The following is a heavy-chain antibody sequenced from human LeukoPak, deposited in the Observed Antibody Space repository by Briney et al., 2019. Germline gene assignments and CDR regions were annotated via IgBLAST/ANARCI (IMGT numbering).Heavy chain of an antibody. D-gene: IGHD2-2*01. CDR1: GGSISSYY. J-gene: IGHJ4*02. CDR3: ARMYLVPVAIFDY. V-gene: IGHV4-59*01. Sequence: SETLSLTXTVSGGSISSYYWSWIRQPPGKGLEWIGYISYSGSTNYNPSLKSRVTISVDTSKNQFSLKLSSVTAADTAVYYCARMYLVPVAIFDYWGQGTLVTVSS. CDR2: ISYSGST.